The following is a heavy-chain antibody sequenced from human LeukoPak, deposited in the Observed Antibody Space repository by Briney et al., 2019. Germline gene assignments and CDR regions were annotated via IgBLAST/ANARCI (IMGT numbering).Heavy chain of an antibody. CDR1: GYTFTSYG. D-gene: IGHD3-10*01. CDR3: ARESADYGSGSYYYMDV. J-gene: IGHJ6*03. Sequence: ASVKVSCKASGYTFTSYGISWVRQAPGQGLERMGWISAYNGNTNYAQKLQGRVTMTTDTSTSTAYMELRSLRSDDTAVYYCARESADYGSGSYYYMDVWGKGTTVTVSS. CDR2: ISAYNGNT. V-gene: IGHV1-18*01.